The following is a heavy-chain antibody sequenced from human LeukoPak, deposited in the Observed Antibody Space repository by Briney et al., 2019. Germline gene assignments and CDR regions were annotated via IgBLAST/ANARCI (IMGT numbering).Heavy chain of an antibody. CDR3: ANGIGYSSSSDLDY. J-gene: IGHJ4*02. D-gene: IGHD6-6*01. V-gene: IGHV3-23*01. CDR1: GFTFCSYA. Sequence: GGSLRLSCAASGFTFCSYAMSWVRQAPGKGLEWVSAISGSGGSTYYADSVKGRFTISRDNSKNTLYLQMNSLRTEDTAVYYCANGIGYSSSSDLDYWGQGTLVTVSS. CDR2: ISGSGGST.